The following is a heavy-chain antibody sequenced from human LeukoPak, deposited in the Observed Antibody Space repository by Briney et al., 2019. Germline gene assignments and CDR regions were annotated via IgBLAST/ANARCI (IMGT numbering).Heavy chain of an antibody. D-gene: IGHD1-26*01. V-gene: IGHV4-34*01. J-gene: IGHJ3*02. CDR1: GGSFSGYY. Sequence: PSETLSLTCAVYGGSFSGYYWSWIRQPPGKGLEWIGEINHSGSTNYNPSLKSRVTISVDTSKNQFSLKLSSVTAADTAVYYCARAPTWEQYSGSYWYPSAFDIWGQGTMVTVSS. CDR3: ARAPTWEQYSGSYWYPSAFDI. CDR2: INHSGST.